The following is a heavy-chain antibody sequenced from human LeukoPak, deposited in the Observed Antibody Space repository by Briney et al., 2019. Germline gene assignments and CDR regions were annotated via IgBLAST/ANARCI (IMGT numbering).Heavy chain of an antibody. Sequence: ESGPTLVKPTQTLTLTCTFSGFSLTSSGVGVGWIRQPPGAALEWLALIYWDDDKHYSPSPKTRLSITKDTSNNRVVLTMTNVDPVDTGTCYCAHRLWDGSYYTSGGATRLPYFDPWGPGIRVTVSS. CDR2: IYWDDDK. CDR1: GFSLTSSGVG. V-gene: IGHV2-5*02. D-gene: IGHD3-3*01. CDR3: AHRLWDGSYYTSGGATRLPYFDP. J-gene: IGHJ5*02.